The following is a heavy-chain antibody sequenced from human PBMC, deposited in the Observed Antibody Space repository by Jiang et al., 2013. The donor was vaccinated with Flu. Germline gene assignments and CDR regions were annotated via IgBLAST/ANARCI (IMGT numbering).Heavy chain of an antibody. V-gene: IGHV5-51*01. Sequence: GAEVKKPGESLKISCQGFGYSFSGHWIAWVRQMPGEGLEWIGIIYPGDSQTRYSPSFQGQVTFSVDKSISTAYLQWSSLRASDTAMYYCARHGRTVLWPWGQGTLVTVSS. CDR3: ARHGRTVLWP. CDR2: IYPGDSQT. J-gene: IGHJ5*02. CDR1: GYSFSGHW. D-gene: IGHD2-21*01.